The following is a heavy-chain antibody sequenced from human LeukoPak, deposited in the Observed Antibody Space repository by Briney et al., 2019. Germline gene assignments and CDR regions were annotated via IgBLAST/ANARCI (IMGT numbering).Heavy chain of an antibody. V-gene: IGHV3-20*04. D-gene: IGHD1-26*01. Sequence: GGSLRLSCVASGFTFHAHGMNWVRQAPGKGLEWVSGITGNGGSISYADAVKGRFAISRDNTKNSLYLQMTSLKVEDTALYYCVKDGSYIAFDIWGLGTMVTVSS. CDR3: VKDGSYIAFDI. J-gene: IGHJ3*02. CDR2: ITGNGGSI. CDR1: GFTFHAHG.